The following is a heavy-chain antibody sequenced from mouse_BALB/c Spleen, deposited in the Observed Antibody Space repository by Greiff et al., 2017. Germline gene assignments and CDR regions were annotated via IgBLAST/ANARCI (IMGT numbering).Heavy chain of an antibody. Sequence: VQLVESGAELVRPGTSVKISCKASGYAFTNYWLGWVKQRPGHGLEWIGDIYPGSGNTYYNEKFKGKATLTADKSSSTAYMQLSSLTSEDSAVYFCASYYGSYYAMDYWGQGTSVTVSS. CDR3: ASYYGSYYAMDY. D-gene: IGHD1-2*01. CDR1: GYAFTNYW. J-gene: IGHJ4*01. CDR2: IYPGSGNT. V-gene: IGHV1-63*01.